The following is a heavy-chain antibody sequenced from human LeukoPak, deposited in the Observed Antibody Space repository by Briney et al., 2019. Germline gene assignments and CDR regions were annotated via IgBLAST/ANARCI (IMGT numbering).Heavy chain of an antibody. Sequence: PGGSLRLSCAVSGITLSNYGMSWVRQAPGKGLEWVAGISDSAGSTNYADSVKGRFTISRDNANNMLYLQMNSLRAEDTAVYYCARDAHRGMDVWGQGTTVTVSS. CDR2: ISDSAGST. CDR1: GITLSNYG. J-gene: IGHJ6*02. CDR3: ARDAHRGMDV. V-gene: IGHV3-23*01.